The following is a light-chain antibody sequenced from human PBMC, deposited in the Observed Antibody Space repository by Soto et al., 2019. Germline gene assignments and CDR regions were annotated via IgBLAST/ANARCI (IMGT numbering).Light chain of an antibody. Sequence: IQLTQSPSSLSASVGDRVTITCRASQAIRTALGWYQQKPGKVPKLLIYAASTLQSGVPSRFSGSGSETDFTLTISSLQPEDFATYSCQQNYSATWTFGQGTKV. CDR3: QQNYSATWT. J-gene: IGKJ1*01. CDR2: AAS. V-gene: IGKV1-39*01. CDR1: QAIRTA.